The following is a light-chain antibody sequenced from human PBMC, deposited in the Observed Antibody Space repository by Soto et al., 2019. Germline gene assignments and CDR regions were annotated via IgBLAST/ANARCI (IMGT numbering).Light chain of an antibody. V-gene: IGKV1-9*01. Sequence: DIHLTQSPSSLSASVGDRVTITCRASQAITNNLAWYQQKPGNPPKLLIYEGSTLHSGVPSRFSGRKVGTQFILTIDSLQPEDFATYYCQQVKSYPRTFGGGTKVDI. CDR3: QQVKSYPRT. CDR2: EGS. CDR1: QAITNN. J-gene: IGKJ4*01.